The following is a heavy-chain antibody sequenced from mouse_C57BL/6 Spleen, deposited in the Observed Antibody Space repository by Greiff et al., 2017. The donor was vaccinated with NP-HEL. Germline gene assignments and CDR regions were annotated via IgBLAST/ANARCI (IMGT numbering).Heavy chain of an antibody. Sequence: VKLQESDAELVKPGASVKISCKVSGYTFTDHTIHWMKQRPEQGLEWIGYIYPRDGSTKYNEKFKGKTTLTADKSSGTAYMQLNSLTSEDSAVYFCARYLYYDYDRYYYAMDYWGQGTSVTVSS. V-gene: IGHV1-78*01. CDR3: ARYLYYDYDRYYYAMDY. D-gene: IGHD2-4*01. J-gene: IGHJ4*01. CDR2: IYPRDGST. CDR1: GYTFTDHT.